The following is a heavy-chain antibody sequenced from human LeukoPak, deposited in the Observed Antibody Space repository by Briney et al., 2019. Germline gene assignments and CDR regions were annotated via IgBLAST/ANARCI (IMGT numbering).Heavy chain of an antibody. V-gene: IGHV3-23*01. J-gene: IGHJ3*02. CDR1: GFTFSSYA. Sequence: GGSLRLSCAASGFTFSSYAMSWVRRAPGKGLEWVSAISGSGGSTYYADSVKGRFTTSRDNSKNTLYLQMNSLRAEDTAVYYCAKAPLDYYDSSGYPDAFDIWGQGTMVTVSS. CDR3: AKAPLDYYDSSGYPDAFDI. CDR2: ISGSGGST. D-gene: IGHD3-22*01.